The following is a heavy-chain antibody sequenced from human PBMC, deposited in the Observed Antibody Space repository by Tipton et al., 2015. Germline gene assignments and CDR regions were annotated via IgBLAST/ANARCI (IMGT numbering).Heavy chain of an antibody. CDR2: TRDKPSGSTT. V-gene: IGHV3-72*01. D-gene: IGHD5-18*01. Sequence: GSLRLSCAASGFTVSDHYMDWVRQAPGKRLEWVGRTRDKPSGSTTEYAASVKGRFTISRDDSKSSLYLQMNSLRHEDTALYYCTKAVRRGYSNGFDHWGQGALVTVS. J-gene: IGHJ5*02. CDR1: GFTVSDHY. CDR3: TKAVRRGYSNGFDH.